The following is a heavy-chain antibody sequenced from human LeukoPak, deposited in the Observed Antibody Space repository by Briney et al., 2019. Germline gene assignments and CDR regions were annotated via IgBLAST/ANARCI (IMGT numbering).Heavy chain of an antibody. J-gene: IGHJ4*02. CDR3: AARPATWIQLWSNYFDY. D-gene: IGHD5-18*01. V-gene: IGHV1-58*01. CDR1: GFTFTCSA. Sequence: ASVKVSCKASGFTFTCSAVQWVRQARGQRLEWIGWIVVGSGNTNYAQKFQERVTITRDMSTSTAYMELSSLRSEDTAVYYCAARPATWIQLWSNYFDYWGQGTLVTVSS. CDR2: IVVGSGNT.